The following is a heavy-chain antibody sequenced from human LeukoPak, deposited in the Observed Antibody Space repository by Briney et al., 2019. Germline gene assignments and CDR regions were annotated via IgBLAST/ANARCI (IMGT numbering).Heavy chain of an antibody. CDR3: ASLRERSYYARGFDY. V-gene: IGHV4-39*01. D-gene: IGHD1-26*01. Sequence: SETLSLTCTVSGGSISRSSYYWVWIRHPPGKGLEWSGSVYYSGSTYYNPSLKRRVTISVDTSKNQFFLKLSSVTAANTAVYYCASLRERSYYARGFDYWGQGTLVTVSS. J-gene: IGHJ4*02. CDR1: GGSISRSSYY. CDR2: VYYSGST.